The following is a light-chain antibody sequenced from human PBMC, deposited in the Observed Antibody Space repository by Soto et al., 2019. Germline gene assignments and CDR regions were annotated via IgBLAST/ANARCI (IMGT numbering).Light chain of an antibody. V-gene: IGLV1-40*01. CDR3: QSYDSSLNSFV. Sequence: QSVLTQPPSVSGAPGQRGTISCTGTSFKIGGGYDVHWYQQLPEAAPRLLVYARNYRPSGVPDRFSGSKSGTSGSLAITGLQAEDEADYYCQSYDSSLNSFVFGTGTKVTVL. CDR1: SFKIGGGYD. CDR2: ARN. J-gene: IGLJ1*01.